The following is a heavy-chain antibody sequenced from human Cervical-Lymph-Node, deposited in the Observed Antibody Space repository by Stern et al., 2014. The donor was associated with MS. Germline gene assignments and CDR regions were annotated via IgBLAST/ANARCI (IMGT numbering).Heavy chain of an antibody. D-gene: IGHD3-10*01. J-gene: IGHJ6*02. V-gene: IGHV1-18*04. CDR2: ISAYNGNT. CDR1: GYTFTSYG. Sequence: QVQLVQSGAEVKKPGASVKVSCKASGYTFTSYGISWVRQAPGQGLEWMGWISAYNGNTNYAQKLQGRVTMTTDTSTSTAYMELRSLRSDDTAVYYCASWGVTMVRGRHQTYYYYGMDVWGQGTTVTVSS. CDR3: ASWGVTMVRGRHQTYYYYGMDV.